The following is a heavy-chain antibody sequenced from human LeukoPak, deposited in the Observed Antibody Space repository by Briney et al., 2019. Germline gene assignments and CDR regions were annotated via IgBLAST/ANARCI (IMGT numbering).Heavy chain of an antibody. J-gene: IGHJ6*02. CDR2: MNPNSGNT. V-gene: IGHV1-8*01. CDR3: ARTLRFLEWLLYPYGVDV. CDR1: GYTFTSYD. Sequence: ASVKVSCKASGYTFTSYDINWVRQATGQGLEWMGWMNPNSGNTGYAQKFQGRVTMTRNTSISTAYMELSSLRSEDTAVYYCARTLRFLEWLLYPYGVDVWGQGTTVTVSS. D-gene: IGHD3-3*01.